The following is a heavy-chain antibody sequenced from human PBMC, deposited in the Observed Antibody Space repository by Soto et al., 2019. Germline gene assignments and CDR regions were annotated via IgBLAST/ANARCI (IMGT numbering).Heavy chain of an antibody. V-gene: IGHV1-2*02. J-gene: IGHJ5*02. CDR3: AREGGSETLQPSYNWFDT. CDR1: RYTFTDYH. CDR2: MNANNGGA. Sequence: GSVKVYYKASRYTFTDYHIHLVRQAPGQGLEFMGWMNANNGGAGSAQQFQGRVTVTRDTCITTVYMELSKLRSDDTAVYYCAREGGSETLQPSYNWFDTWGQGTLVTVSS. D-gene: IGHD6-25*01.